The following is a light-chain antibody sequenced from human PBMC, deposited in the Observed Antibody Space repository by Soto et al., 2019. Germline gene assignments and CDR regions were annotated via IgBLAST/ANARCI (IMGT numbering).Light chain of an antibody. V-gene: IGKV1-39*01. J-gene: IGKJ2*01. CDR1: QSLSGH. CDR2: AAS. Sequence: DVQMTQSPSSLSASVGDRVIVTCRASQSLSGHLSWYQHRPGEAPRLLVYAASNLQTAVPSRFSGSGSGTDFTLTISSLQPEDFATYYCLQTYSPPYTFGQGTKLDLK. CDR3: LQTYSPPYT.